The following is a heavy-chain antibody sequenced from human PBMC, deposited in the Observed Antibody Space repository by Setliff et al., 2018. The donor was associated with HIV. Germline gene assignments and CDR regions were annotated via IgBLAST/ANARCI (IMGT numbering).Heavy chain of an antibody. J-gene: IGHJ4*02. V-gene: IGHV4-61*08. CDR1: GGVSGGDMGVHD. Sequence: PSATLSLTCSVSGGVSGGDMGVHDWSWIRQPPGKGLEWIGYIYANEKTFYNPPLKSRVTITVDTSKNQISLQLTSATAEDTALYYCARLPQDWGQGTLVTVSS. CDR3: ARLPQD. CDR2: IYANEKT.